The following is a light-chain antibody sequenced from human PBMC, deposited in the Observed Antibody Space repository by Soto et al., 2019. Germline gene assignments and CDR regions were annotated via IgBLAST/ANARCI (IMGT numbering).Light chain of an antibody. J-gene: IGKJ2*01. V-gene: IGKV2-30*01. CDR3: MQGTHWPPYT. CDR2: KVF. CDR1: QSLAYSDGNTY. Sequence: DVVMTQSPLSLPVTLGQPASISCRSSQSLAYSDGNTYLNWFQQRPGQSPRRLIYKVFKRDSGVPARFSGSGSGTDFTLKISRVEAEDVGVYYCMQGTHWPPYTFGQGTKLEIK.